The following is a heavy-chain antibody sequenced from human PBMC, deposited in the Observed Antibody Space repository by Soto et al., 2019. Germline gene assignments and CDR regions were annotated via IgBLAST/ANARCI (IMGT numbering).Heavy chain of an antibody. CDR3: ARDPDYYGSGSYFLGSGAFDI. CDR1: GFTFSSYA. CDR2: ISGSGGST. D-gene: IGHD3-10*01. V-gene: IGHV3-23*01. Sequence: GGSLRLSCAASGFTFSSYAMSWVRQAPGKGLEWVSAISGSGGSTYYADSVKGRFTISRDNSKNTLYLQMNSLRAEDTAVYYCARDPDYYGSGSYFLGSGAFDIWGQGTMVTVSS. J-gene: IGHJ3*02.